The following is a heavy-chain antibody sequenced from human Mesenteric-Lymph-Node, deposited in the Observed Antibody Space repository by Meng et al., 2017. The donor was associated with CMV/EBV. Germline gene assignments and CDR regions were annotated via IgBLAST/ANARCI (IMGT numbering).Heavy chain of an antibody. CDR2: VSYDGSNK. CDR1: GFSFRSYA. V-gene: IGHV3-30-3*01. CDR3: AREMSTGIGIVLMLGAFDI. Sequence: GESLKISCAASGFSFRSYAMHWVRQAPGKGLEWVAVVSYDGSNKYYADSVKGRFTISRDNSKNTLYLQMNSLRAEDTALYYCAREMSTGIGIVLMLGAFDIWGQGTMVTVSS. J-gene: IGHJ3*02. D-gene: IGHD2-8*01.